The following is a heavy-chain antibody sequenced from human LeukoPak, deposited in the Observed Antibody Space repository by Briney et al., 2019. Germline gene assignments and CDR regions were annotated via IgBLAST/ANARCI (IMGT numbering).Heavy chain of an antibody. J-gene: IGHJ4*02. D-gene: IGHD2/OR15-2a*01. CDR1: GYTFTDYY. CDR3: ARDRSIIDISPLGD. CDR2: INPNSGCT. Sequence: GASVKVSCKASGYTFTDYYMHWVRQAPGQGLEWMGWINPNSGCTNYAQKFQGRVTMTRDTSISTVYMELSRLRSDDTAVYYCARDRSIIDISPLGDWGQGTLVTVSS. V-gene: IGHV1-2*02.